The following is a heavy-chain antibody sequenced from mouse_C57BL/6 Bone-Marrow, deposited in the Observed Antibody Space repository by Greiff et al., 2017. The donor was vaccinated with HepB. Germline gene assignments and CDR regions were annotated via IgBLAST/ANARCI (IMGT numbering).Heavy chain of an antibody. J-gene: IGHJ3*01. V-gene: IGHV5-9-1*02. D-gene: IGHD1-1*01. CDR2: ISSGGDYI. Sequence: EVKLMESGEGLVKPGGSLKLSCAASGFTFSSYAMSWVRQTPEKRLEWVAYISSGGDYIYYADTVKGRFTISRDNARNTLYLQMSSLKSEDTAMYYCTRDRGYYGSRRAWFAYWGQGTLVTVSA. CDR3: TRDRGYYGSRRAWFAY. CDR1: GFTFSSYA.